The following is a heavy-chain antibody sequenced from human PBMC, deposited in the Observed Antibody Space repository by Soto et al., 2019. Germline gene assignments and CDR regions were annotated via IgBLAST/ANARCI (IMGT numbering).Heavy chain of an antibody. V-gene: IGHV4-31*03. Sequence: SETQALTYTVSDGSISSGGYYWSWIRQHPGKGLEWIGYIYYSGSTYYNPFLKSRVTISVDTSKNQFSLKLSSVTAADTAVYYCARECSLASCYTSWFDPWGQGTLVTGSS. J-gene: IGHJ5*02. CDR2: IYYSGST. D-gene: IGHD2-2*02. CDR1: DGSISSGGYY. CDR3: ARECSLASCYTSWFDP.